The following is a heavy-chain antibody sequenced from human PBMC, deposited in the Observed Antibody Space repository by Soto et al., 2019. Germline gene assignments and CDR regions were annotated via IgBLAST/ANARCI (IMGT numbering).Heavy chain of an antibody. CDR3: ARGGGYTYGPFDY. Sequence: EVQLVESGGGLVQPGGSLRLSCAASGFTFNSYWMHWVRQAPGKGLVWVSRINSDGSSTTYADSVKGRFTISRDNAKNTLYLQMNSLRAEDTAVYYCARGGGYTYGPFDYWGQRTLVTVSS. D-gene: IGHD5-18*01. CDR2: INSDGSST. J-gene: IGHJ4*02. V-gene: IGHV3-74*01. CDR1: GFTFNSYW.